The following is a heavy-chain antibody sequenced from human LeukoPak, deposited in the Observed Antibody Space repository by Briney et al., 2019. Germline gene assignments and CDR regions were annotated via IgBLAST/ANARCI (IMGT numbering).Heavy chain of an antibody. V-gene: IGHV4-59*08. CDR3: ARLQPPLYEAWFDP. CDR2: IYYSGST. Sequence: SETLSLTCTVSGGSISSYYWSWIRQPPGKGLEWIGYIYYSGSTNYHTSLRSRDTISLDTSKNQFSLKLGSVTAADTAMYYCARLQPPLYEAWFDPWGQGTLVTVSS. CDR1: GGSISSYY. D-gene: IGHD3-3*01. J-gene: IGHJ5*02.